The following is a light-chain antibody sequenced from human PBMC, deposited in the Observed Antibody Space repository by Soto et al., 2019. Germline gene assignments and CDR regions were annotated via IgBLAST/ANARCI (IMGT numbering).Light chain of an antibody. J-gene: IGLJ1*01. V-gene: IGLV2-8*01. Sequence: QSALTQPHSASGSPGQSVTISCTGTSSDVGGYNYVSWYQQHPGKAPKLMIYEVSKRPSGVPDRFSDSKSGNTASLTVSGLQPEDEADYYCSSYAGSNKSVFGTGTKLTVL. CDR1: SSDVGGYNY. CDR3: SSYAGSNKSV. CDR2: EVS.